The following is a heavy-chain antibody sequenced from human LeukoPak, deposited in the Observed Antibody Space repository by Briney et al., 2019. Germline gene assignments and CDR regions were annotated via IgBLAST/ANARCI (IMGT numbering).Heavy chain of an antibody. Sequence: GGSLRLSCAASGFTFSSYGMSWVRQAPGKGLEWVSAISGSGGSTYYADPVKGRFTISRDNAKNSLYLQMNSLRAEDTAVYYCARRYLSDETYYPLDYWGQGTLVTVSS. D-gene: IGHD3-9*01. CDR3: ARRYLSDETYYPLDY. V-gene: IGHV3-23*01. CDR1: GFTFSSYG. CDR2: ISGSGGST. J-gene: IGHJ4*02.